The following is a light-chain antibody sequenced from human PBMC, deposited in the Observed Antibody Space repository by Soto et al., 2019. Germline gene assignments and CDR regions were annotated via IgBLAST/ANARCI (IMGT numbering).Light chain of an antibody. V-gene: IGKV4-1*01. J-gene: IGKJ5*01. Sequence: DIVMTQSPDSLAVSLGERATINCKSSQSVFYSSNNKNYLAWYQHKPGHPPKLLTYWASNRESGVPDRFSGSGSETDFTLTISSLQAEDVAVYYCQQYYTTPGTFGQGTRLEIK. CDR2: WAS. CDR1: QSVFYSSNNKNY. CDR3: QQYYTTPGT.